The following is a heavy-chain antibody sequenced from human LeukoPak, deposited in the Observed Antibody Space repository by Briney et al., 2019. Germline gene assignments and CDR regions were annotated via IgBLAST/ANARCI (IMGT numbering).Heavy chain of an antibody. J-gene: IGHJ5*02. Sequence: GGSLRLSCVASGFAFSNYAIHWVRRPPGKGLEWVAVMSTDGSLQYYAHSVKGRFTISRDNYKSTLFLQMNSLSAADTAVYYCGRQVAPGQWLVNLWGQGTLVTVSS. CDR3: GRQVAPGQWLVNL. D-gene: IGHD6-19*01. CDR2: MSTDGSLQ. V-gene: IGHV3-30*17. CDR1: GFAFSNYA.